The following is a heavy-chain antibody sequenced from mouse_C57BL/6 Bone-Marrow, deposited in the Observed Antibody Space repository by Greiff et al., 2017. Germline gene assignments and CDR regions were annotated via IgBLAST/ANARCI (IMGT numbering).Heavy chain of an antibody. Sequence: EVQGVESGEGLVKPGGSLKLSCAASGFTFSSYAMSWVRQTPEKRLEWVAYISSGGDYIYYADTVKGRFTISRDNARNTLYLQMSSLKSEDTAMYYCTRWDYYGSRYAMDYWGQGTSVTVSS. CDR2: ISSGGDYI. J-gene: IGHJ4*01. V-gene: IGHV5-9-1*02. CDR3: TRWDYYGSRYAMDY. CDR1: GFTFSSYA. D-gene: IGHD1-1*01.